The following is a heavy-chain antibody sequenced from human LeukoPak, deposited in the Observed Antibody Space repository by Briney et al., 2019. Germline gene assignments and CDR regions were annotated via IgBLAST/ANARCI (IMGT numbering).Heavy chain of an antibody. J-gene: IGHJ5*02. D-gene: IGHD3-10*01. V-gene: IGHV1-2*06. Sequence: ASVKVSCKASGYTFTGYYMHWVRQAPGQGLEWMGRINPNSGGTNYAQKFQGRVTMTRDTSISTAYMELSRLRSDDTAVYYCARRAVTMVRGVITESWGQGTLVTVSS. CDR2: INPNSGGT. CDR1: GYTFTGYY. CDR3: ARRAVTMVRGVITES.